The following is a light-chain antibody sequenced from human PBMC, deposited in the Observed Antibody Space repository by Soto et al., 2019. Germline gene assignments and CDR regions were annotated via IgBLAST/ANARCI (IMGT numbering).Light chain of an antibody. V-gene: IGKV3-20*01. CDR3: QQCGSSPPVT. J-gene: IGKJ5*01. Sequence: EIVLTQSPGTLSLSPGKRATLSCRASQSVSSSYLAWYQQKPGQAPRLLIYGASSRATGIPDRFSGSGSGTDFTLTISRLEPEDFAVYYCQQCGSSPPVTFGQGTRLEIK. CDR1: QSVSSSY. CDR2: GAS.